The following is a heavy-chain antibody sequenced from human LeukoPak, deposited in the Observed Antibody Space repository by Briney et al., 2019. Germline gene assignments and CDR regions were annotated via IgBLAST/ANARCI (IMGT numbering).Heavy chain of an antibody. Sequence: SETLSLTCTVSGGSISSYYWSWIRQPAGEGLEWIGRIYTSGSTNYNPSLKSRVTMSVDTSKNQFSLKLSSVTAADTAVYYCARGVSGYLNTRYAFDIWGQGTMVTVSS. V-gene: IGHV4-4*07. J-gene: IGHJ3*02. CDR3: ARGVSGYLNTRYAFDI. CDR1: GGSISSYY. CDR2: IYTSGST. D-gene: IGHD3-22*01.